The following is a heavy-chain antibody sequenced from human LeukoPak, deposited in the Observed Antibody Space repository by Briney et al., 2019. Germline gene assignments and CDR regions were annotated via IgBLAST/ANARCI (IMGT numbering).Heavy chain of an antibody. D-gene: IGHD3-22*01. CDR2: INPNSGGT. Sequence: ASVKVSCTASGYTFTGYYMHWVRQAPGQGLEWMGWINPNSGGTNYAQKFQGRVTMTRDTSISTAYMELSRLRSDDTAVYYCARGSRNYYDSSGYSRFDYWGQGTLVTVSS. CDR3: ARGSRNYYDSSGYSRFDY. J-gene: IGHJ4*02. CDR1: GYTFTGYY. V-gene: IGHV1-2*02.